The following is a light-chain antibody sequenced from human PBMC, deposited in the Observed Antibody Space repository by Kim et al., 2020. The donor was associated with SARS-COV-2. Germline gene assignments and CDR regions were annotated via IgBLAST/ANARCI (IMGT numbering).Light chain of an antibody. CDR2: DDN. J-gene: IGLJ2*01. V-gene: IGLV6-57*02. CDR1: SGSIASNY. Sequence: NFMLTQPHSVSESPGKTVTISCTGSSGSIASNYVQWYQQRPGSAPPTVIYDDNQRPCGVPDRFSGSIDSSSNSASLTISGLKTEDEADYYCQSYDSSNHGVVFGGGTRLTVL. CDR3: QSYDSSNHGVV.